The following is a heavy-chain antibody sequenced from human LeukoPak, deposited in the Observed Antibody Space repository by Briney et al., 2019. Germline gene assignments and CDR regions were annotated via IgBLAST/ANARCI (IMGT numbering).Heavy chain of an antibody. Sequence: GGSLRLSCAASGFTFSSYAMHWVRQAPGKGLEWVAVISYDGSNKYYADSVKGRFTTSRDNSKNTLYLQMNSLRAEDTAVYYCARDYDYESIRGGFDYWGQGTLVTVSS. CDR1: GFTFSSYA. CDR3: ARDYDYESIRGGFDY. CDR2: ISYDGSNK. V-gene: IGHV3-30*04. D-gene: IGHD3-16*01. J-gene: IGHJ4*02.